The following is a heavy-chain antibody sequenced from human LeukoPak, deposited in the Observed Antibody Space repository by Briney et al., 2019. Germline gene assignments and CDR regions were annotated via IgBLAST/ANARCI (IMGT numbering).Heavy chain of an antibody. V-gene: IGHV4-59*01. CDR2: IYYSGST. J-gene: IGHJ5*02. CDR1: GGSISSYY. CDR3: ARGGYYGSGNDFRFDP. Sequence: SETLSLTCTVSGGSISSYYWSWIRQPPGKGLEWIGYIYYSGSTNYKPSLKSRVTMSVDTSKGQFSLKLRSVTAADTAAYYCARGGYYGSGNDFRFDPWGQGTLVTVSS. D-gene: IGHD3-10*01.